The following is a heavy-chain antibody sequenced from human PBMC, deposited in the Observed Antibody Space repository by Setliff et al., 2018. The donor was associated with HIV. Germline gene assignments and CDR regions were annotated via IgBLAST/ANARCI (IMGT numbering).Heavy chain of an antibody. CDR3: ARSSIVQVPAAPDAPFDV. CDR2: IYYSGSI. V-gene: IGHV4-61*01. D-gene: IGHD2-2*01. CDR1: GGSISSGSYY. J-gene: IGHJ3*01. Sequence: PSETLSLTCSVSGGSISSGSYYWTWIRQHPGKGLEWIGYIYYSGSINYNPSLKSRVTMAVDTSKNQFSLRLRSVTAVDTAVYYCARSSIVQVPAAPDAPFDVWGQGTMVT.